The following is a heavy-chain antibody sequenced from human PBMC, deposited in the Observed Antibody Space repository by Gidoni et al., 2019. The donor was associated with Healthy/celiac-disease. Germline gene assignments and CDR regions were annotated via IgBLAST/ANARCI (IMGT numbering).Heavy chain of an antibody. Sequence: QLPLHDSGSGLVKPSQTLSLTCAVSGGSISSGGYSWSWIRQPPGKGLEWIGYIYHSGSNYYNPALKSRVTIAVDRSKNQFSLKLSSVTAADTAVDYCARGYRYGYDFDYWGQGTLVTVSS. J-gene: IGHJ4*02. D-gene: IGHD5-18*01. V-gene: IGHV4-30-2*01. CDR3: ARGYRYGYDFDY. CDR1: GGSISSGGYS. CDR2: IYHSGSN.